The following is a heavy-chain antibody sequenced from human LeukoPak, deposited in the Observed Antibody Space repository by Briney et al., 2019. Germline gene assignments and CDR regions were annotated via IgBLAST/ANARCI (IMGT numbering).Heavy chain of an antibody. CDR2: IYYSGST. CDR3: ARENFWSGYYTHNYFDY. Sequence: SETLSLTCTVSGGSISSYYWSWIRQPPGKGLEWIGYIYYSGSTKYNPSLKSRVTISVDTSKNQFPLNLSSVTAADTAVYYCARENFWSGYYTHNYFDYWGQGTLVTVSS. CDR1: GGSISSYY. V-gene: IGHV4-59*01. D-gene: IGHD3-3*01. J-gene: IGHJ4*02.